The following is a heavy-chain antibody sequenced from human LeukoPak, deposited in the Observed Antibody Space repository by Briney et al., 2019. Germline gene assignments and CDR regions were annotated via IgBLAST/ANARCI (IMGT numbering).Heavy chain of an antibody. D-gene: IGHD3-9*01. V-gene: IGHV3-23*01. CDR2: ITSSGGST. Sequence: WGSLRLSCAASGFTFNSYSLSWVRRAPGKGLEWVSGITSSGGSTYYADSVKGRFTISRDNSKNTLYLQMNSLRAEDTAIYYCAKDLRDFDYWGQGTLVTVSS. CDR1: GFTFNSYS. CDR3: AKDLRDFDY. J-gene: IGHJ4*02.